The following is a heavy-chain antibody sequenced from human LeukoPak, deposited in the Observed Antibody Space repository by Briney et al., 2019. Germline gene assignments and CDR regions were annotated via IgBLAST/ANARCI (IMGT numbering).Heavy chain of an antibody. Sequence: PGGSLRLSCAASGFSFSSYWMNWVRQAPGKGLEWVAVISYDGSNKYYADSVKGRFTISRDNSKNTLYLQMNSLRAEDTAVYYCARDAGYFDYWGQGTLVTVSS. V-gene: IGHV3-30-3*01. CDR1: GFSFSSYW. CDR2: ISYDGSNK. J-gene: IGHJ4*02. CDR3: ARDAGYFDY. D-gene: IGHD6-13*01.